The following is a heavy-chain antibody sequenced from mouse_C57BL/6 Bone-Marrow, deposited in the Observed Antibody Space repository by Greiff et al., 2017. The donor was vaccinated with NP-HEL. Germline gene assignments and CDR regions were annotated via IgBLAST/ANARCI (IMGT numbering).Heavy chain of an antibody. CDR1: GFNIKDDY. D-gene: IGHD2-2*01. V-gene: IGHV14-4*01. CDR2: IDPENGDT. CDR3: TYYGYLFGY. J-gene: IGHJ2*01. Sequence: DVKLVESGAELVRPGASVKLSCTASGFNIKDDYMHWVKQRPEQGLEWIGWIDPENGDTEYASKFQGKATITADTSSNTAYLQLSSLTSEDTAVYYCTYYGYLFGYWGQGTTLTVSS.